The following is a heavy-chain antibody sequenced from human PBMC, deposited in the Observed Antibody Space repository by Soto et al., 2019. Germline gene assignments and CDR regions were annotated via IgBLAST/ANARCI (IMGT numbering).Heavy chain of an antibody. V-gene: IGHV4-30-4*01. J-gene: IGHJ4*02. CDR2: IFYTGST. CDR1: GGTINSGDYF. Sequence: SSETLSLTCSVSGGTINSGDYFWSWIRQPPGKGLEWIGSIFYTGSTYYSPSLKSLASMSIGTSKNLSALRLRSLTASDPTVYFCARVKATLYRHYYFDYWGKGNPVTVS. D-gene: IGHD5-12*01. CDR3: ARVKATLYRHYYFDY.